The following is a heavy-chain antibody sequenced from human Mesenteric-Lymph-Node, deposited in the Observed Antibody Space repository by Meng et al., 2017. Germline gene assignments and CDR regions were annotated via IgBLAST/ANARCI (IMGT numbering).Heavy chain of an antibody. CDR2: INPSDGYT. CDR3: ARDHSITTPMLSVWWFDP. J-gene: IGHJ5*02. Sequence: QVQLVQSGAEVKNPGASVKVSGKASGYTFNRHWMHWVRQAPGQGLEWMGIINPSDGYTMYEQKFQGRISITRDTSTGTVYIELSSLRSEDTAVYYCARDHSITTPMLSVWWFDPWGQGTLVTVSS. D-gene: IGHD5-18*01. V-gene: IGHV1-46*02. CDR1: GYTFNRHW.